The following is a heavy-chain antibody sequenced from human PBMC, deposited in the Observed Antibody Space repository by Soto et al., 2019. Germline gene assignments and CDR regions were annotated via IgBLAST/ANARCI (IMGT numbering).Heavy chain of an antibody. Sequence: PWGYLALACAASGFTFISYGIHWFRQSPGKGLDWVAVISYDGSNKYYAESVKVRFTISRDNSKNTLYLQMNSLRAEDTAVYYCAKIGGSSGFPFDYWGQGTLVT. CDR3: AKIGGSSGFPFDY. V-gene: IGHV3-30*18. CDR2: ISYDGSNK. J-gene: IGHJ4*02. D-gene: IGHD3-22*01. CDR1: GFTFISYG.